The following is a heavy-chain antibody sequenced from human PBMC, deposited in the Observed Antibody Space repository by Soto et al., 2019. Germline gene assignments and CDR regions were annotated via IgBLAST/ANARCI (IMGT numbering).Heavy chain of an antibody. J-gene: IGHJ4*02. CDR1: GFTFSSYG. D-gene: IGHD6-19*01. Sequence: GGSLRLSCAASGFTFSSYGMHWVRQAPGKGLEWVAVISYDGSNKYYADPVKGRFTISRDNSKNTLYLQMNSLRAEDTAVYYCAKCPGPSAGYFDYWGQGTLVTVSS. V-gene: IGHV3-30*18. CDR3: AKCPGPSAGYFDY. CDR2: ISYDGSNK.